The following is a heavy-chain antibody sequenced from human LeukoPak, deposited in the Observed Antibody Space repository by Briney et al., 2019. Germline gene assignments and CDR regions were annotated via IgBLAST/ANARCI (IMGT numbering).Heavy chain of an antibody. CDR2: INPSGGST. CDR1: GYTFTSYY. Sequence: EASVKVSCKASGYTFTSYYMHWVRQAPGQGLEWMGIINPSGGSTSYAQKFQGRVTMTRDTSTSTVYMELSSLRSEDAAVYYCARVSYDSSGYPHAFDIWGQGTMVTVSS. V-gene: IGHV1-46*01. J-gene: IGHJ3*02. CDR3: ARVSYDSSGYPHAFDI. D-gene: IGHD3-22*01.